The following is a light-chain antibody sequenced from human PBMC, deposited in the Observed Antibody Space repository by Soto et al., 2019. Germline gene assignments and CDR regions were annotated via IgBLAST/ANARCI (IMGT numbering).Light chain of an antibody. V-gene: IGKV1-5*01. CDR1: QNIRYW. CDR2: DAS. J-gene: IGKJ1*01. CDR3: QQYNVYPWT. Sequence: DIQMTQSPSTLSASVVDRVAITCLASQNIRYWLAWYQQKPGKAPKFLISDASTLESGVPSRFSGSGSGTEFTLTISSLQPDDFATYYCQQYNVYPWTFGQGTKVDIK.